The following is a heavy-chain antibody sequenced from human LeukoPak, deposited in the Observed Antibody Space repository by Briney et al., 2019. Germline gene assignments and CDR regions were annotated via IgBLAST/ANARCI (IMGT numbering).Heavy chain of an antibody. CDR1: GFTFDDYS. CDR3: AKDMGYGSGSYYNVIDGYYYYYGMDV. Sequence: GGSLRLACAAAGFTFDDYSMHWVRQAPGKGLEWVSGISWNSDSIGYADSVKGRFTISRDNAKNSLYLQMNSLRAEDTALYYCAKDMGYGSGSYYNVIDGYYYYYGMDVWGQGTTVTVSS. D-gene: IGHD3-10*01. V-gene: IGHV3-9*01. CDR2: ISWNSDSI. J-gene: IGHJ6*02.